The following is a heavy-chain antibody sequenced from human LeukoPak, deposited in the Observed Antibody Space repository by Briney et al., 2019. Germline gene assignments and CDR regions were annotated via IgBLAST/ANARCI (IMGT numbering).Heavy chain of an antibody. CDR3: ARLRYNRSLSDHHYYMDV. V-gene: IGHV3-11*04. CDR2: MSGIGTTK. D-gene: IGHD1-26*01. J-gene: IGHJ6*03. CDR1: GFPFSDYY. Sequence: KAGGSLRLSCAASGFPFSDYYITWIRQTPGKALEWVSYMSGIGTTKYYAESVKGRFTISRDNAKNSLYLEMNSLRADDTAVYYCARLRYNRSLSDHHYYMDVWGKGTTVTVSS.